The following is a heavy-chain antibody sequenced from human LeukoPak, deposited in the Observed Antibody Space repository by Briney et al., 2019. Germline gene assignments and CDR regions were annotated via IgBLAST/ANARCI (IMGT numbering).Heavy chain of an antibody. D-gene: IGHD4-17*01. CDR1: GFTFSSYA. J-gene: IGHJ4*02. V-gene: IGHV3-7*01. Sequence: PGGSLRLSCAASGFTFSSYAMSWVRQAPGKGLEWVANIKQDGSEKYYVDSVKGRFTISRDNAKISLSLQMNSLRAEDTAVYYCARRDHGDYGEEYWGQGTLVTVSS. CDR3: ARRDHGDYGEEY. CDR2: IKQDGSEK.